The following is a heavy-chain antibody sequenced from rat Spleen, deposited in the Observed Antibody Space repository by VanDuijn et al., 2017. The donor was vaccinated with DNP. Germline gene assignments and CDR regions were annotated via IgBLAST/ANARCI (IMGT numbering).Heavy chain of an antibody. Sequence: EVQLVESGGDLVQPGRSLKLSCVASGFTIKTYWMTWIRQVPGKGLEWVASITRSGDNTYYPDSVKGRFTISRDNAKNTLYLQMDSLRSEDTATYYCVRRFYGSYGLSGDGYFDYWGQGVMVTVSS. CDR2: ITRSGDNT. D-gene: IGHD1-3*01. CDR1: GFTIKTYW. CDR3: VRRFYGSYGLSGDGYFDY. J-gene: IGHJ2*01. V-gene: IGHV5-31*01.